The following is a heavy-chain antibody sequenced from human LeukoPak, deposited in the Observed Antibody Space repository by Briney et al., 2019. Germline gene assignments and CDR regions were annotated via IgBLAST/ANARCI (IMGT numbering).Heavy chain of an antibody. J-gene: IGHJ3*02. CDR3: ARTRSGSYTDAFDI. CDR2: ISSSSSYI. Sequence: GGSLRLSCAASGFTFSSYSMNWVRQAPGKGLEWVSSISSSSSYIYYADSVKGRFTISRDNAKNSLYLQMNSLRAEDTAVYYCARTRSGSYTDAFDIWGQGTMVTVSS. CDR1: GFTFSSYS. D-gene: IGHD1-26*01. V-gene: IGHV3-21*01.